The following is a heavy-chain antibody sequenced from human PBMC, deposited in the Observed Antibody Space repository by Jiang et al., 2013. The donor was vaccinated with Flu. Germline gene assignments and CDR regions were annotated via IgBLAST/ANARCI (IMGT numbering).Heavy chain of an antibody. Sequence: VQLLESGGGLVQPGGSLRLSCAASGFTLSSYSMNWVRQAPGKGLEWVSYISSSSLSIYYADSVKGRFTISRDNAKNSLYLQMNRLRGEDTAIYYCARSRATVFYAGMDV. CDR1: GFTLSSYS. V-gene: IGHV3-48*01. CDR3: ARSRATVFYAGMDV. CDR2: ISSSSLSI. D-gene: IGHD2-8*01. J-gene: IGHJ6*01.